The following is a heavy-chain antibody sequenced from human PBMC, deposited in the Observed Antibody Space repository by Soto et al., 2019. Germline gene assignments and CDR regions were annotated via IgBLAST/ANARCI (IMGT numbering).Heavy chain of an antibody. J-gene: IGHJ4*02. V-gene: IGHV3-64*01. CDR1: GFTFGSYA. D-gene: IGHD4-17*01. CDR3: ARDASGHTVTTQFDY. CDR2: ISSNGGST. Sequence: GVPLRLSSAASGFTFGSYAMHWVRQAPGKGLEYVSAISSNGGSTYYANSVKGRFTISRDNSKNTLYLQMGSLRAEDMAVYYCARDASGHTVTTQFDYWGQGTLVTAPQ.